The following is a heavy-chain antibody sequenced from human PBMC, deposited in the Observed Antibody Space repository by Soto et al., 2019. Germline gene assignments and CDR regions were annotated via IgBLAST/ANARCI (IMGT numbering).Heavy chain of an antibody. D-gene: IGHD6-13*01. Sequence: SETLSLTCTVSGGSISSYYWSWIRQPAGKGLEWIGRIYTSGSTNYNPSLKSRVTMSVDTSKNQFSLKLSSVTAADTAVYYCAGTPSSWFAYYFDYWGQGTLVTVSS. CDR3: AGTPSSWFAYYFDY. J-gene: IGHJ4*02. CDR2: IYTSGST. CDR1: GGSISSYY. V-gene: IGHV4-4*07.